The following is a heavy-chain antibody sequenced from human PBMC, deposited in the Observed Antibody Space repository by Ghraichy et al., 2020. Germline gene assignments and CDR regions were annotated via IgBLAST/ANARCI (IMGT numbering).Heavy chain of an antibody. CDR3: ARWAGGRFDY. J-gene: IGHJ4*02. CDR1: GGSVSSGSYY. Sequence: SETLSLTCTVSGGSVSSGSYYWSWIRQPPGKGLEWIGYIYYSGSTNYNPSLKSRVTISVDTSKNQFSLKLSSVTAADTAVYYCARWAGGRFDYWGQGTLVTVSS. CDR2: IYYSGST. D-gene: IGHD3-10*01. V-gene: IGHV4-61*01.